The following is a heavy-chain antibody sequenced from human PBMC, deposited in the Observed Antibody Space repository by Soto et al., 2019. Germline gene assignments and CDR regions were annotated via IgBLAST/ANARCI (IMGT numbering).Heavy chain of an antibody. CDR2: IYYSGST. D-gene: IGHD3-10*01. J-gene: IGHJ4*02. Sequence: WTWIRQHPVTGLEWMGHIYYSGSTSYNPSLKSRVTISIDTSKNQFSLKLTSVTAADTAVYYCARDGDYFGSGSPPLLSKWGQGTLVTVSS. CDR3: ARDGDYFGSGSPPLLSK. V-gene: IGHV4-31*02.